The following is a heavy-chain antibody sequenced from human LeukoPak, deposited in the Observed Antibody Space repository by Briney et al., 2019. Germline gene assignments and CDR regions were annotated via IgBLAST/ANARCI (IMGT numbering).Heavy chain of an antibody. J-gene: IGHJ4*02. Sequence: PSETLSLTCTVSGGSISVYNWSWIRQPPGKGLEWIGCIDYTGSTSYNPSLKSRVTISVNTSKNHFCLKLSSVTAADTAVYYCARYGGSPSNYFGLWGQGTLITVSS. CDR2: IDYTGST. D-gene: IGHD1-26*01. CDR1: GGSISVYN. V-gene: IGHV4-59*08. CDR3: ARYGGSPSNYFGL.